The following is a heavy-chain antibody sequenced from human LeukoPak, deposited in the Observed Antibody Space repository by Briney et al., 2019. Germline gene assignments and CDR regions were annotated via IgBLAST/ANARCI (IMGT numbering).Heavy chain of an antibody. CDR1: GFTFDDYA. CDR2: ISWNSGSI. Sequence: PGGSLILSCAASGFTFDDYAMHWVRQAPGKGLEWVSGISWNSGSIGYADSVKGRFTISRDNAKNSLYLQMNSLRAEDTALYYCAKDRSRHLRGWFDPWGQGTLVTVSS. J-gene: IGHJ5*02. D-gene: IGHD3-16*01. CDR3: AKDRSRHLRGWFDP. V-gene: IGHV3-9*01.